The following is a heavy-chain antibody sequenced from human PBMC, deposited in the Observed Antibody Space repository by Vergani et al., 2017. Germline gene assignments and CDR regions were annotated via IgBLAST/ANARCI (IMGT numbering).Heavy chain of an antibody. CDR2: IYSTGST. CDR3: AKVMDRDEASTGYRLEGMDI. CDR1: GGSFNTYY. V-gene: IGHV4-59*13. Sequence: QVQLEESGPGLVKPSETLSLTCTVSGGSFNTYYWSWIRQSPGTGLEWIGYIYSTGSTNSNPSRNSRVTMSVDTSKNQFSLKLRSVTAADTAVYFCAKVMDRDEASTGYRLEGMDIWGQGTMVTISS. D-gene: IGHD3-9*01. J-gene: IGHJ6*02.